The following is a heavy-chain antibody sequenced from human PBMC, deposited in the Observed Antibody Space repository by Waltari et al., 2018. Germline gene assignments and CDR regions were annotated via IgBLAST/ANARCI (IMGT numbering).Heavy chain of an antibody. J-gene: IGHJ6*02. V-gene: IGHV3-30*01. CDR1: GFTFSSYA. D-gene: IGHD5-12*01. Sequence: QVQLVESGGGVVQPGRSLRLSCAASGFTFSSYAMHWVRQAPGKGLEWVAVISYDGSNKYYADSVKGRFTISRDNSKNTLYLQMNSLRAEDTAVYYCARQWISLYYGMDVWGQGTTVTVSS. CDR3: ARQWISLYYGMDV. CDR2: ISYDGSNK.